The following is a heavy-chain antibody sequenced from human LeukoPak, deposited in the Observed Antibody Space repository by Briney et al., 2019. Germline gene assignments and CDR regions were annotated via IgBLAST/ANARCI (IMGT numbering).Heavy chain of an antibody. CDR1: GYTFTGYH. CDR2: VNPNNGDT. CDR3: ARRETNTQWGFDY. J-gene: IGHJ4*02. D-gene: IGHD1-26*01. Sequence: GAPMKVSCKASGYTFTGYHMHRVRQAPGQGLEWVGWVNPNNGDTNYAQKFQGRVTMSRDTSISTAYMELNSLRSDDTAVYYCARRETNTQWGFDYWGQGTLVTVSS. V-gene: IGHV1-2*02.